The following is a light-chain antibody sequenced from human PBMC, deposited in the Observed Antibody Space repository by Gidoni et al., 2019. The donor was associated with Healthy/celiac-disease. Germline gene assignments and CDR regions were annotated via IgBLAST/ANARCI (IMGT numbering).Light chain of an antibody. V-gene: IGLV1-44*01. CDR2: SNN. Sequence: QSVLTQPPSASGTPGQGVTISCSGSSSNIGSNTVNWYQHLPGTAPKLLIYSNNQRPSGVPDRFSGSKSGTSASLAISGLQSEDEADYYCAAWDDSLNGPVFGGGTKLTVL. J-gene: IGLJ2*01. CDR1: SSNIGSNT. CDR3: AAWDDSLNGPV.